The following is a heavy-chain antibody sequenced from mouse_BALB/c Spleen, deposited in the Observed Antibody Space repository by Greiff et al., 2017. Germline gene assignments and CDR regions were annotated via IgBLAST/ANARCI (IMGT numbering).Heavy chain of an antibody. J-gene: IGHJ4*01. CDR1: GFTFSSLG. V-gene: IGHV5-17*02. Sequence: EVQLVESGGGLVQPGGSRKLSCAASGFTFSSLGMHWVRQAPEKGLEWVAYISSGSSTIYYADTVKGRFTISRDNPKNTLFLQMTSLRSEDTAMYYCARSHYGSSYWYAMDYWGQGTSVTVSS. CDR2: ISSGSSTI. CDR3: ARSHYGSSYWYAMDY. D-gene: IGHD1-1*01.